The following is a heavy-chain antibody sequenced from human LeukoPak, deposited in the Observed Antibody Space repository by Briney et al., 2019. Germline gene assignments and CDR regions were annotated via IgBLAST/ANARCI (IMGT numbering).Heavy chain of an antibody. CDR1: GYSFTNYW. J-gene: IGHJ6*03. CDR2: IYPGDSNT. CDR3: ARHPGHNYGSNYYYYMDV. Sequence: GESLKISCKGSGYSFTNYWMGWVRQMPGKGLEWMGIIYPGDSNTKYSPSFQGQVTISADKSISTAYLQWSSLKASDTAMYYCARHPGHNYGSNYYYYMDVWGKGTTVTVSS. V-gene: IGHV5-51*01. D-gene: IGHD5-18*01.